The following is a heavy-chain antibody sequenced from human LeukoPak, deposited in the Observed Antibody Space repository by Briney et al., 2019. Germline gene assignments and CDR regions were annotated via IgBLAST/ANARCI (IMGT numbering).Heavy chain of an antibody. CDR2: INASNGNT. CDR1: GYTFTSYA. Sequence: ASVKVSCKASGYTFTSYAMHWVRQAPGQRLERMGRINASNGNTKYSQEFQGRVTITRDTSASTVYMELSSLRSEDMAVYYCARRGYWNSTSCYAGAFDPWGQGTLVTVSS. D-gene: IGHD2-2*01. CDR3: ARRGYWNSTSCYAGAFDP. V-gene: IGHV1-3*03. J-gene: IGHJ5*02.